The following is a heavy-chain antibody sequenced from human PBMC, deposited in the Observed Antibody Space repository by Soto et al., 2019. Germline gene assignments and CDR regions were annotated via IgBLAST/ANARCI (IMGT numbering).Heavy chain of an antibody. Sequence: TSETLSLTCTVSGGSISSSSYYWGWIRQPPGKGLEWIGSIYYSGSAYYNPSLKSRVTISVDTSKNQFSLKLSSVTAADTAVYYCARILLWFGEPHNWFDPWGQGTLVTVSS. CDR3: ARILLWFGEPHNWFDP. V-gene: IGHV4-39*01. D-gene: IGHD3-10*01. CDR2: IYYSGSA. CDR1: GGSISSSSYY. J-gene: IGHJ5*02.